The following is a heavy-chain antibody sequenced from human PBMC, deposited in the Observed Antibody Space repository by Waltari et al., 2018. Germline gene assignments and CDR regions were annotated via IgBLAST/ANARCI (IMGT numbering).Heavy chain of an antibody. CDR3: ARGHDFDY. J-gene: IGHJ4*02. Sequence: EVQLVESGGGLVQPGGSLRLSCAASGFTFNGYWRSWVRQAPGKGLEWVANIKQDGSEKYNVDSVKGRFTISRDNDKNSLYLQMNSLRAEDTAVYYCARGHDFDYWGQGTLVTVSS. CDR1: GFTFNGYW. V-gene: IGHV3-7*01. CDR2: IKQDGSEK.